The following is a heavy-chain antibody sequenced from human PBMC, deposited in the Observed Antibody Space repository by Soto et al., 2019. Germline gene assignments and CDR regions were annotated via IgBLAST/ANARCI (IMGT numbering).Heavy chain of an antibody. V-gene: IGHV4-34*01. D-gene: IGHD3-3*01. CDR3: ARVRDWFDT. CDR2: IDHSGYT. CDR1: GGSFSGYY. Sequence: PSETLSLTCAVYGGSFSGYYWNWIRQPPGKGLEWIGEIDHSGYTNYNPSLKSRVTISVDTSKNQFSLWLTSVTAADTAVYYCARVRDWFDTWGQGTLVTVSS. J-gene: IGHJ5*02.